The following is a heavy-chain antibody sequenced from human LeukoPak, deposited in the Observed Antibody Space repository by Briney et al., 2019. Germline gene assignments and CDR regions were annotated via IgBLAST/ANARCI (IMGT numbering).Heavy chain of an antibody. V-gene: IGHV3-30-3*01. CDR3: AREKSRFSWKDAFGI. CDR1: GFTFSSYA. D-gene: IGHD1-20*01. CDR2: ISYDGSNK. Sequence: GGSLRLSCAASGFTFSSYAMHWVRQAPGKGLEWVAVISYDGSNKYFADSVKGRFTISRDNSKNTLYLQMNSLRAEDTAVYYCAREKSRFSWKDAFGIWGQGTMVTVSS. J-gene: IGHJ3*02.